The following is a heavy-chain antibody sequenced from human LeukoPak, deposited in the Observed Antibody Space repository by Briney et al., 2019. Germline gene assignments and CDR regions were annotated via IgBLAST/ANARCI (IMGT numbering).Heavy chain of an antibody. CDR1: GGSISSGGYY. J-gene: IGHJ4*02. V-gene: IGHV4-31*03. Sequence: SETLSLTCTVSGGSISSGGYYYTWIRQHPGKGLEYIGYIYYSGSAYYNPSLKSRVAMSVDTSKSQFSLKLSSVTAADTAVYYCARDRSSGWFDYWGQGTLVTVSS. CDR2: IYYSGSA. CDR3: ARDRSSGWFDY. D-gene: IGHD6-19*01.